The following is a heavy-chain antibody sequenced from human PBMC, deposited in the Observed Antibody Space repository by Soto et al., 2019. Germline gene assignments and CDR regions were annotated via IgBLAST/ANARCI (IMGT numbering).Heavy chain of an antibody. CDR1: GYTFTGCA. V-gene: IGHV1-3*05. J-gene: IGHJ4*02. D-gene: IGHD6-19*01. Sequence: QVQLVQSGAEEKKPGASVKVSCKASGYTFTGCAMRWVRQARGQRLEWMGWINAGNGNTKYSQKFQGRVTITRDTSASTAYMELSSLISEDTAVYYCARAVAVPADFDYWGQGTLVTVSS. CDR2: INAGNGNT. CDR3: ARAVAVPADFDY.